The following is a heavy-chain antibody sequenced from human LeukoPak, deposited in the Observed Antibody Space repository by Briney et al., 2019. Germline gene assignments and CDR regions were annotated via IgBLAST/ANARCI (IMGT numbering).Heavy chain of an antibody. CDR2: IYYSGSA. Sequence: SETLSLTCTVSGGSISSHYWSWIRQPPGKGLEWIGYIYYSGSANYNPSLKSRVTISGATSKTQFSLKLSSVTAADSAVYYCASTYRYCSGGSCSYYFDYWGQGTLVTVSS. CDR1: GGSISSHY. D-gene: IGHD2-15*01. CDR3: ASTYRYCSGGSCSYYFDY. J-gene: IGHJ4*02. V-gene: IGHV4-59*11.